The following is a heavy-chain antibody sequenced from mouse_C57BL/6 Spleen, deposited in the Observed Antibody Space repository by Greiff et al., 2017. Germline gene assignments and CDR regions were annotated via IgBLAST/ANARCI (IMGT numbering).Heavy chain of an antibody. D-gene: IGHD1-1*01. CDR1: GYTFTDYN. CDR2: INPNNGGT. V-gene: IGHV1-18*01. Sequence: VQLKQSGPELVKPGASVKIPCKASGYTFTDYNMDWVKQSHGKSLEWIGDINPNNGGTIYNQKFKGKATLTVDKSSSTAYMELRSLTSEDTAVYYCARIYYYGSSENFDVWGTGTTVTVSS. CDR3: ARIYYYGSSENFDV. J-gene: IGHJ1*03.